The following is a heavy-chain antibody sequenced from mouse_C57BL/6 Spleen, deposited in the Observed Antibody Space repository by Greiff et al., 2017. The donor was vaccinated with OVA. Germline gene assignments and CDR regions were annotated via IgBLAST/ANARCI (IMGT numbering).Heavy chain of an antibody. CDR1: GFTFSSYA. CDR3: ARDGRTRYFDV. CDR2: ISDGGSYT. Sequence: EVKVEESGGGLVKPGGSLKLSCAASGFTFSSYAMSWVRQTPEKRLEWVATISDGGSYTYYPDNVKGRFTISRDNAKNNLYLQMSHLKSEDTAMYYCARDGRTRYFDVWGTGTTVTVSS. D-gene: IGHD4-1*01. V-gene: IGHV5-4*01. J-gene: IGHJ1*03.